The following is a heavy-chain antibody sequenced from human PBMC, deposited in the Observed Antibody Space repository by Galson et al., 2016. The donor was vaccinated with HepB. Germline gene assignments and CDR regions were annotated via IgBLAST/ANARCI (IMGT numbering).Heavy chain of an antibody. Sequence: SLRLSCAASGFTVSSNYMSWVRQAPGKGLEWVSVIYSGGFTYYADSVKGRLTISRDNSKNTLYLQMNSLRAEDTAVYYCAGHGYSSGWYGIPGYYYGMDVWGQGTTVTVSS. V-gene: IGHV3-66*04. CDR2: IYSGGFT. CDR1: GFTVSSNY. CDR3: AGHGYSSGWYGIPGYYYGMDV. D-gene: IGHD6-19*01. J-gene: IGHJ6*02.